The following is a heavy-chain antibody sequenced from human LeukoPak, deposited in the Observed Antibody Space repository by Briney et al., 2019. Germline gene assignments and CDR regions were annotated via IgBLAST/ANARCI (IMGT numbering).Heavy chain of an antibody. CDR2: ISSSSSYI. V-gene: IGHV3-21*01. Sequence: GGSLRLSCAASGLTVSGNYMTWVRQAPGKGLGWVSSISSSSSYIYYADSVKGRFTISRDNAKNSLYLQMNSLRAENTAVYYCARDTLDDFWSGYSWGHYFDYWGQGTLVTVPS. CDR3: ARDTLDDFWSGYSWGHYFDY. D-gene: IGHD3-3*01. CDR1: GLTVSGNY. J-gene: IGHJ4*02.